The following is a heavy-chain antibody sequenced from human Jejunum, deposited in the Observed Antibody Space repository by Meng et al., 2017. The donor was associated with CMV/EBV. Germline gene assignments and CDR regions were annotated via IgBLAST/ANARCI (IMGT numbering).Heavy chain of an antibody. CDR3: ARGGYNRPLDY. D-gene: IGHD6-25*01. Sequence: CTVSGGSISRYYWSWLRQPPGKGLEWIGYIYSRGSTNYNPSLKSRLTISVDTSKNQFSLRLTPVTAADAAVYYCARGGYNRPLDYWGQGALVTVSS. V-gene: IGHV4-59*01. CDR2: IYSRGST. J-gene: IGHJ4*02. CDR1: GGSISRYY.